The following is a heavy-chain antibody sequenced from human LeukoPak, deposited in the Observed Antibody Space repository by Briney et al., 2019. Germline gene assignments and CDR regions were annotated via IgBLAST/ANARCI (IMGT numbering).Heavy chain of an antibody. CDR1: GFTFTIFG. D-gene: IGHD3-3*01. CDR2: IDARSGIT. CDR3: ARTYDFGRGPPGDAFDN. Sequence: GGSLRLSCAASGFTFTIFGLNWVRQAPGKVPEWVSYIDARSGITYYADSVQGRFTISRDNAQESVFLQMNSLRADDTAVYYCARTYDFGRGPPGDAFDNWGQGTTVTVSS. V-gene: IGHV3-48*01. J-gene: IGHJ3*02.